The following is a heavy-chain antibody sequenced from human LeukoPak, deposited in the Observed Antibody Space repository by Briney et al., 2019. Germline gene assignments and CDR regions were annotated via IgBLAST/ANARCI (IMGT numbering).Heavy chain of an antibody. D-gene: IGHD2-15*01. V-gene: IGHV1-2*02. CDR3: ARGLRRYYCSGGSCSGAFDI. Sequence: ASVKVSCKASGYTFTGYYMHWVRQAPGQGLEWMGWINPNSGGTNYAQKLQGRVTMTTDTSTSTAYMELRSLRSDDTAVYYCARGLRRYYCSGGSCSGAFDIWGQGTMVTVSS. J-gene: IGHJ3*02. CDR2: INPNSGGT. CDR1: GYTFTGYY.